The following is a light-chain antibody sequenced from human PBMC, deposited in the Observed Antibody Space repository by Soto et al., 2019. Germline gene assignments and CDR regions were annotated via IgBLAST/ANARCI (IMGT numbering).Light chain of an antibody. CDR3: QHYNHWLWT. V-gene: IGKV3-15*01. J-gene: IGKJ1*01. Sequence: LFPGEIATLSCRASQSVKSSLAWYQQKPGQAPRLLIYGASTRATGIPARFSGSGSGTEFTLTISSLQSEDSAVYYCQHYNHWLWTFGQRTKVDI. CDR2: GAS. CDR1: QSVKSS.